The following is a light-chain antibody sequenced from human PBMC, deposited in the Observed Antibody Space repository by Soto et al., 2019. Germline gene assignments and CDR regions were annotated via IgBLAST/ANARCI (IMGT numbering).Light chain of an antibody. V-gene: IGKV1-5*03. J-gene: IGKJ1*01. CDR3: QHRDT. Sequence: DIKMTQSPSTLSASVGDRVTITCRASQSITSWLAWYQQKPGKAPKLLIYKASTLESGVPSRFSGSGSGTEFTLTISSLQPDDFATYYCQHRDTFGQGTKVEIK. CDR2: KAS. CDR1: QSITSW.